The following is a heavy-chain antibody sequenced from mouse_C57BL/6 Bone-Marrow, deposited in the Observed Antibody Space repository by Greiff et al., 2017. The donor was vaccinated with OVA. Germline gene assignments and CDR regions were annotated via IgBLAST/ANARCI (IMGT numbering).Heavy chain of an antibody. V-gene: IGHV5-12*01. CDR3: ARPGYSNSWYFDV. Sequence: EVQLVESGGGLVQPGGSLKLSCAASGFTFSDYYMYWVRQTPEKRLEWVAYISNGGGSTYYPDTVKGRFTISRDNAKNTLYLQMSRLKSEDTAMYYCARPGYSNSWYFDVWGTGTTVTVSS. CDR1: GFTFSDYY. CDR2: ISNGGGST. D-gene: IGHD2-5*01. J-gene: IGHJ1*03.